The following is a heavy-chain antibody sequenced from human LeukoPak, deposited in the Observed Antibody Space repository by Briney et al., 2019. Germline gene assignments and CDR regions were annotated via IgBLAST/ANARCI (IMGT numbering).Heavy chain of an antibody. J-gene: IGHJ6*03. D-gene: IGHD2-21*01. Sequence: GGSLRLSCAASGFNFDTYNFNWVRQAPGKGLEWVATIRSYSSYIHYGDSVKGRFTISRDDAKKSLYLQMNSLRAEDTAVYFCARYSEVYYYVDVWGTGTTVTVSS. CDR3: ARYSEVYYYVDV. V-gene: IGHV3-21*01. CDR1: GFNFDTYN. CDR2: IRSYSSYI.